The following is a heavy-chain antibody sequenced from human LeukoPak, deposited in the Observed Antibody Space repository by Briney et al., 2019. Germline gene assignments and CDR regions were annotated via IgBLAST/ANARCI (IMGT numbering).Heavy chain of an antibody. V-gene: IGHV3-21*01. CDR2: ISSSSSYI. D-gene: IGHD4-23*01. Sequence: GGSLRLSCAASGFTFSSYSMNWVRQAPGQGLEWVSSISSSSSYIYYADSVKGRFTISRDNAKNSLYLQMNSLRAEDTAVYYCARVRWFPPGMDVWGQGTTVTVSS. J-gene: IGHJ6*02. CDR1: GFTFSSYS. CDR3: ARVRWFPPGMDV.